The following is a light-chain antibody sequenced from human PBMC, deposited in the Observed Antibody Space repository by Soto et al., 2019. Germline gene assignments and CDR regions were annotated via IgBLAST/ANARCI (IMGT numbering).Light chain of an antibody. CDR1: QSISSY. V-gene: IGKV1-33*01. CDR2: DAS. Sequence: DIQLTQSPSYLSASVGDRVTMPCRASQSISSYLNWYQQKPGRAPKLLIYDASNLEAGVPSRLRGSGSGTDFTFTIRRLQPEDIATYYCQQYENLPTFGQGTRLEIK. CDR3: QQYENLPT. J-gene: IGKJ5*01.